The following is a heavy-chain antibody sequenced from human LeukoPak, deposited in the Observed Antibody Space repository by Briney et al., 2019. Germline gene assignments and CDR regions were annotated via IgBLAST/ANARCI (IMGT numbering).Heavy chain of an antibody. CDR3: AKVVRWIAAAAVDY. J-gene: IGHJ4*02. CDR2: ISGSGTRI. V-gene: IGHV3-23*01. CDR1: GLSFSDFV. D-gene: IGHD6-13*01. Sequence: PGGSLRLSCEASGLSFSDFVISWVRQAPGKALQWVSEISGSGTRIYYADSVKGRFTISRDNFKNTVYLQMNSLRAEDTAVYYCAKVVRWIAAAAVDYWGQGTLVTVSS.